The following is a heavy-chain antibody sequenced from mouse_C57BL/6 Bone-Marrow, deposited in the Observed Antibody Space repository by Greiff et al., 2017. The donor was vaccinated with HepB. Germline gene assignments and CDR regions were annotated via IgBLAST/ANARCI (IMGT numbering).Heavy chain of an antibody. CDR1: DSEVFPIAY. V-gene: IGHV15-2*01. Sequence: VQLQQSGSELRSPGSSVKLSCKDFDSEVFPIAYMSWVRQKPGHGFEWIGGILPSIDRTIYGEKFEDKATLDADTLSNTAYLELNSLTSEDSAIYYCARQGFPDYYAMDYWGQGTSVTVSS. CDR2: ILPSIDRT. J-gene: IGHJ4*01. CDR3: ARQGFPDYYAMDY.